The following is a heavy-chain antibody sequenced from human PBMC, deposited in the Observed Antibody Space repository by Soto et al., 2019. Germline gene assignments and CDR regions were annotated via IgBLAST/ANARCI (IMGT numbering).Heavy chain of an antibody. Sequence: QVQLVESGGGVVQPRRSLRLSCVASGFTFSSFGMHWVRQAPGKGLEWVAVISYDGGKKYNADSVTGRFSISRDISNNTLYLQMNSLRAEDTAVYYCAREMVESDYDQYYFDYWGQGTLVTVSS. CDR3: AREMVESDYDQYYFDY. CDR2: ISYDGGKK. D-gene: IGHD5-12*01. J-gene: IGHJ4*02. CDR1: GFTFSSFG. V-gene: IGHV3-30*03.